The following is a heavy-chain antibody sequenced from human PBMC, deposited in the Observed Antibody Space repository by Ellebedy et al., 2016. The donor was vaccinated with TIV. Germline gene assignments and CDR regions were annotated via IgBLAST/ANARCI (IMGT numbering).Heavy chain of an antibody. J-gene: IGHJ4*02. CDR2: SSYSGNT. CDR1: GGSISSSPYH. V-gene: IGHV4-39*01. CDR3: SGDCSSTSCRGGY. D-gene: IGHD2-2*01. Sequence: MPSETLSLTCTVSGGSISSSPYHWVWLRPPPGMGLEWIGCSSYSGNTYYSPSLKSRVTIYVDTSKNQFSLKLSSVTAADTAVYYCSGDCSSTSCRGGYWGRGTLVTVSS.